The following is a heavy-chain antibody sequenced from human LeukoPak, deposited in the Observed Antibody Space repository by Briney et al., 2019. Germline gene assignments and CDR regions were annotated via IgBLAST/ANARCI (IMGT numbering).Heavy chain of an antibody. Sequence: PSETLSHTCCVSAGPNSGYLWCCIRQPPGKGLEWIGCIYYSGSTNYTPSLKSRVTISVDTSENQFSLKLSSVTAADTAVYYCGVPDSLRGCKMCEIWGEGTMVTVSS. CDR1: AGPNSGYL. CDR2: IYYSGST. D-gene: IGHD6-19*01. J-gene: IGHJ3*02. CDR3: GVPDSLRGCKMCEI. V-gene: IGHV4-59*08.